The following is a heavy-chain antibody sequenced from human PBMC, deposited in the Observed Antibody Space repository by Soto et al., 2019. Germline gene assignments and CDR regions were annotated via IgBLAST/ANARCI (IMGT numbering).Heavy chain of an antibody. CDR1: GGTFSSYA. Sequence: QVQLVQSGAEVKKPGSSVKVSCKASGGTFSSYAISWVRQAPGQGLEWMGGIIPIFGTANYEQKFQGRVTITADKSTSTAYMERSSLRSEDTAVYYCAREGGGGYYYGMDVWGQGTTVTVSS. V-gene: IGHV1-69*06. CDR3: AREGGGGYYYGMDV. CDR2: IIPIFGTA. D-gene: IGHD3-16*01. J-gene: IGHJ6*02.